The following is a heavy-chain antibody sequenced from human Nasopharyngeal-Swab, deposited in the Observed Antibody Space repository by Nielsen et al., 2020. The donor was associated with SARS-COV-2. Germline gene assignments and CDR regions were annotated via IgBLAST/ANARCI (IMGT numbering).Heavy chain of an antibody. D-gene: IGHD3-22*01. CDR3: VRGSSYDSSGYYSHYYYGMDV. J-gene: IGHJ6*02. CDR2: INPNSGGT. Sequence: ASVKVSCKASGYTFTGYYMHWVRQAPGQGLEWMGWINPNSGGTNYAQKFQGWVTMTRDTSISTAYMELSRLRSDDTAVYYCVRGSSYDSSGYYSHYYYGMDVWGQGTTVTVSS. CDR1: GYTFTGYY. V-gene: IGHV1-2*04.